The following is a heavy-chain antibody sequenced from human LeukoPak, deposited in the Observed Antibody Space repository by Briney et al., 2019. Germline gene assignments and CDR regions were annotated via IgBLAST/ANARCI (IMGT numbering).Heavy chain of an antibody. CDR2: IYTSGST. CDR3: ASTYSYPGVHYYYYYYMDV. Sequence: PSETLSLTCAVSGYSISSGYYWSWIRQPAGKGLEWIGRIYTSGSTNYNPSLKSRVTMSVDTSKNQFSLKLSSVTAADTAVYYCASTYSYPGVHYYYYYYMDVWGKGTTVTVSS. D-gene: IGHD5-18*01. CDR1: GYSISSGYY. V-gene: IGHV4-4*07. J-gene: IGHJ6*03.